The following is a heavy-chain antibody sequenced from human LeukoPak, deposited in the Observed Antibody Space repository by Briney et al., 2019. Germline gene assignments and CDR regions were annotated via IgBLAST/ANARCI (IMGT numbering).Heavy chain of an antibody. V-gene: IGHV4-4*07. CDR3: ARGRYCTATTCDAGGDAFDI. Sequence: SETLSLTCTVSGGSISNYYWSWIRQPAGKGLEWIGRIYPRGSTTYSSSLKSRVTMSADTSKNLFSLNLTSLTAADTAVYYCARGRYCTATTCDAGGDAFDIWGQGTMVTVSS. J-gene: IGHJ3*02. CDR1: GGSISNYY. CDR2: IYPRGST. D-gene: IGHD2-2*01.